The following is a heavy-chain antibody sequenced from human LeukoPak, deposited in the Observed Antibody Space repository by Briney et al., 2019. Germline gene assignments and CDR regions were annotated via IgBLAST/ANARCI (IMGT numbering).Heavy chain of an antibody. J-gene: IGHJ4*02. CDR2: ISGSGGST. CDR1: GFTFSSYS. D-gene: IGHD2-15*01. Sequence: GGSLRLSCAASGFTFSSYSMNWVRQAPGKGLEWASAISGSGGSTYYADSVKGRFTISRDNSKNTLYLQMSSLRAEDAAVYFCAKDYCSGSNCYFDSWGQGTLVTVSS. V-gene: IGHV3-23*01. CDR3: AKDYCSGSNCYFDS.